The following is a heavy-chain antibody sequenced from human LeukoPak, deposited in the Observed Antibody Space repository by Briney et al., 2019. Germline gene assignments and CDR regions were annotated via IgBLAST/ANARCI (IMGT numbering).Heavy chain of an antibody. D-gene: IGHD5-18*01. V-gene: IGHV4-38-2*02. Sequence: SETLSLTCTVSGYSISSGYYWGWIRQPPGKGLEWIGSIYHSGSTYYNPSLKSRVTISVDTSKNQFSLKLSSVTAADTAVYYCAREKGYSYARGYYYYYMDVWGKGTTVTVSS. CDR3: AREKGYSYARGYYYYYMDV. J-gene: IGHJ6*03. CDR1: GYSISSGYY. CDR2: IYHSGST.